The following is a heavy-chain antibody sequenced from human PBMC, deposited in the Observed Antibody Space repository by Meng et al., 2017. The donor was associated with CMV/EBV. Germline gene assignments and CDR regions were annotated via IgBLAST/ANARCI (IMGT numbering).Heavy chain of an antibody. J-gene: IGHJ4*02. V-gene: IGHV4-30-4*08. Sequence: QAQLQESGPGLVKPSQTLSLTCTVSGGSISSGDYYWSWIRQPPGKGLEWIGYIYYSGSTYYNPSLKSRVTISVDTSKNQFSLKLSSVTAADTAVYYCARVTSGVAGAFDYWGQGTLVTVSS. D-gene: IGHD1-14*01. CDR2: IYYSGST. CDR3: ARVTSGVAGAFDY. CDR1: GGSISSGDYY.